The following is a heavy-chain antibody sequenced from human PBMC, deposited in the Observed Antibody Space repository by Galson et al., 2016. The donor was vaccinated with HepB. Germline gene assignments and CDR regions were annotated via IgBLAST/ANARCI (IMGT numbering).Heavy chain of an antibody. CDR3: ARENHYVLDV. Sequence: SLRLSCAATGFPFSAYWMQWVRQVPGRGLVWVSRLTTDGIIGYADSVMGRFTISRDNAKNTLYLHMDSLRAEETAVYYCARENHYVLDVWGQGTTVTVSS. V-gene: IGHV3-74*01. J-gene: IGHJ6*02. CDR1: GFPFSAYW. CDR2: LTTDGII. D-gene: IGHD1-14*01.